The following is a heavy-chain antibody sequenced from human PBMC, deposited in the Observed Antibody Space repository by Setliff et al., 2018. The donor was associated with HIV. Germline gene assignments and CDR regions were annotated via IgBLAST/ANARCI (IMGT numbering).Heavy chain of an antibody. D-gene: IGHD4-17*01. J-gene: IGHJ4*02. CDR3: ARRIYGNNPYFDY. Sequence: KSSETLSLTCTVSGDSVSSASYYWSWIRQPPGKGLEWIGYIYYSGTTKYNPSLKSRVTISVDTSKNQFSLKLSSVTAADTAVYYCARRIYGNNPYFDYWSQGTLVTVSS. V-gene: IGHV4-61*01. CDR2: IYYSGTT. CDR1: GDSVSSASYY.